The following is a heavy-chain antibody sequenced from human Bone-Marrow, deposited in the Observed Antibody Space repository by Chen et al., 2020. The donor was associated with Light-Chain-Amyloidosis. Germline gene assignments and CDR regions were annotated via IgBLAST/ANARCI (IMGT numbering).Heavy chain of an antibody. CDR1: GFSFSNFA. D-gene: IGHD1-7*01. Sequence: EVQLLESGGGLIQPGGSLRLSCAASGFSFSNFAMTWVRQAPGKGLEWVSAISTSGGSTYYADSVKGRFTISRDNSKNTLYLQMNSLRAEDTAVYYCAKVAVWNYPDDAFDIWGQGTMVTVSS. J-gene: IGHJ3*02. CDR2: ISTSGGST. CDR3: AKVAVWNYPDDAFDI. V-gene: IGHV3-23*01.